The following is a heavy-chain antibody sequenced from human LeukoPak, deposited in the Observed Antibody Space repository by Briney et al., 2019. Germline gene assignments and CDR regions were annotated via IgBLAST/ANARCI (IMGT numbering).Heavy chain of an antibody. Sequence: TSETLSLTCTVSGYSISSGYYWSWIRQPPGKGLEWIGEINHGGSTNYNPSLKSRVTISVDTSKNQFSLKLTSVTAADTAVYYCARRHDYYYGSGSHNNWFDPWGQGTLVTVSS. CDR3: ARRHDYYYGSGSHNNWFDP. CDR1: GYSISSGYY. V-gene: IGHV4-38-2*02. J-gene: IGHJ5*02. CDR2: INHGGST. D-gene: IGHD3-10*01.